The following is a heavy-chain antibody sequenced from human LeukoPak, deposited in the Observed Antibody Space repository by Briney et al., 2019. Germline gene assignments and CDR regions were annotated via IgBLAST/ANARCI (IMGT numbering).Heavy chain of an antibody. D-gene: IGHD6-19*01. J-gene: IGHJ4*02. V-gene: IGHV3-9*01. Sequence: GGSLRLSCAASGFTFDDYAMHWVRQAPGKDLEWVSGISWNSGSIGYADSVKGRFTISRDNAKNSLYLQMNSLRAEDTALYYCAKGSLGSSGWYFDYWGQGTLVTVSS. CDR2: ISWNSGSI. CDR3: AKGSLGSSGWYFDY. CDR1: GFTFDDYA.